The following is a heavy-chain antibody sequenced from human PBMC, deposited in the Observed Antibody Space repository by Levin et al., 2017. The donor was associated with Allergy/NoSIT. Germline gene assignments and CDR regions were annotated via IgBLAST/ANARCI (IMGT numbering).Heavy chain of an antibody. CDR3: VRSDEGGMDV. J-gene: IGHJ6*02. V-gene: IGHV3-13*01. CDR1: GFNFNTYD. CDR2: LGSAGDT. Sequence: HPGGSLRLSCAASGFNFNTYDMHWVRHATGKGLEWVSGLGSAGDTYYPGSVKGRFTISRENAKNSLYLQMNSLRAGDTAVYYCVRSDEGGMDVWGQGTTVTVSS.